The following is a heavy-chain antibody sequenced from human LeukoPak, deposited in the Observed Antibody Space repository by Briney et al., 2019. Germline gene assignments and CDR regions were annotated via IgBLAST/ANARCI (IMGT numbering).Heavy chain of an antibody. V-gene: IGHV4-59*12. D-gene: IGHD3-10*01. CDR3: ARGFGWFDP. CDR2: IYYSGST. Sequence: SETLSLTCTVSRGSITGYYWSWIRQPPGKGLEWIGYIYYSGSTNYNPSLKSRVTISVDTSKNQFSLKLSSVTAADTAVYYCARGFGWFDPWGQGTLVTVSS. CDR1: RGSITGYY. J-gene: IGHJ5*02.